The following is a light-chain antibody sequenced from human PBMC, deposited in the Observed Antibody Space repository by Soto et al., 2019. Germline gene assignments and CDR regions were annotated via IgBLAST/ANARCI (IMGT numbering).Light chain of an antibody. CDR3: QHYNSYSPWT. V-gene: IGKV1-5*01. CDR1: QSISHY. Sequence: DIQMTQSPSTLSASVGDRVTITCRASQSISHYLAWYQQKPGKALNLLIYDASSLEGGVPSRFSGSGSGTDFTLTISSLQPDDFATYYCQHYNSYSPWTFGQGTKVEVK. J-gene: IGKJ1*01. CDR2: DAS.